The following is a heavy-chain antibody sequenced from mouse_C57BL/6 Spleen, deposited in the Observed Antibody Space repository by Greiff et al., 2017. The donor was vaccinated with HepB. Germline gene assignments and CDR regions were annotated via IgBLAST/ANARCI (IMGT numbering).Heavy chain of an antibody. V-gene: IGHV1-82*01. CDR2: IYPGDGDT. CDR1: GYAFSSSW. CDR3: ARKEGDY. J-gene: IGHJ2*01. Sequence: LQESGPELVKPGASVKISCKASGYAFSSSWMNWVKQRPGKGLEWIGRIYPGDGDTNYNGKFKGKATLTADKSSSTAYMQLSSLTSEDSAVYFCARKEGDYWGQGTTLTVSS.